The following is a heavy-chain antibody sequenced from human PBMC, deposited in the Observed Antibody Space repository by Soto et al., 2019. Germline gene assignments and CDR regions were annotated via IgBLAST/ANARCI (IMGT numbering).Heavy chain of an antibody. D-gene: IGHD6-6*01. CDR2: ISYDGSNK. V-gene: IGHV3-30*18. Sequence: GGSLRLSCGASEFTFSDYGMHWVRQAPGKGLEWVAVISYDGSNKYYADSVKGRFTISRDNSKNTLYLQMSSLRAEDTAIYYCAKVWPYSSSAFNYYYGLDVWGQGTTVTVSS. CDR1: EFTFSDYG. CDR3: AKVWPYSSSAFNYYYGLDV. J-gene: IGHJ6*02.